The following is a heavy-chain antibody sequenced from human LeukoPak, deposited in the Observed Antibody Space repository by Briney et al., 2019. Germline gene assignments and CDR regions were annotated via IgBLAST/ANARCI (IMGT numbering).Heavy chain of an antibody. CDR3: ARVWDCSSTSCYYYGMDV. CDR1: GGTFSSYA. V-gene: IGHV1-69*13. CDR2: IIPIFGTA. Sequence: ASVKVSCKASGGTFSSYAISWVRQAPGQGLEWMGGIIPIFGTANYAQKFQGRVTITADESTSTAYMELSSLRSEDTAVYYCARVWDCSSTSCYYYGMDVWGQGTTVTVSS. D-gene: IGHD2-2*01. J-gene: IGHJ6*02.